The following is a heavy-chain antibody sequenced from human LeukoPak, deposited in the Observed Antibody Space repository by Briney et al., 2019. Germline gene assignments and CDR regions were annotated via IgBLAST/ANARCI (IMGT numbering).Heavy chain of an antibody. CDR3: ARHGSLSRYNWKGSWFDP. Sequence: PSEALSLNCTVHGGPISSYYWSWIQQPPGKVQEWVGYNYYSGSTNYNLSLKNQLTLAVDTSKNQFSLKLSSVTATDTAVYYCARHGSLSRYNWKGSWFDPWGQGTLVTVSS. CDR1: GGPISSYY. V-gene: IGHV4-59*08. J-gene: IGHJ5*02. CDR2: NYYSGST. D-gene: IGHD1-1*01.